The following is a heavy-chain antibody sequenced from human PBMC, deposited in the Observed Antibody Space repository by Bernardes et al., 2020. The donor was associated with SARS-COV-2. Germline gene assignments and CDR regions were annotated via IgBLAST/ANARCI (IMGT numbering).Heavy chain of an antibody. V-gene: IGHV1-18*04. D-gene: IGHD3-9*01. CDR2: VSGQNGNT. CDR3: ARATYDWGSNPVGYAFDL. CDR1: GYTFMPYG. J-gene: IGHJ3*01. Sequence: ASVKVSCISSGYTFMPYGFSWVRQAPGLGLEWMGWVSGQNGNTNYAQKFQGRVTMTRDTSTSTVFMELRSLRSDDTAVYYCARATYDWGSNPVGYAFDLWGQGTGVTVSS.